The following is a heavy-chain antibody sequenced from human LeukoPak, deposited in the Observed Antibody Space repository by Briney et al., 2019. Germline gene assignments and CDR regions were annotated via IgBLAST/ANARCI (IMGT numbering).Heavy chain of an antibody. CDR3: ARLGDILTGYYKYYFDY. Sequence: SETLSLTCAVYGGSFSGYYWSWIRQPPGKGLEWIGEINHSGSTNYNPSLKSRVTISVDTSKNQFSLKLSSVTAADTAVYYCARLGDILTGYYKYYFDYWGQGTLVTVSS. CDR1: GGSFSGYY. CDR2: INHSGST. D-gene: IGHD3-9*01. J-gene: IGHJ4*02. V-gene: IGHV4-34*01.